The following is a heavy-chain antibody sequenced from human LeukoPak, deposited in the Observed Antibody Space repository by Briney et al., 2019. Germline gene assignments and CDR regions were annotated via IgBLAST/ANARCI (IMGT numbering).Heavy chain of an antibody. CDR1: GGSFSGYY. J-gene: IGHJ3*01. CDR2: INHSGST. V-gene: IGHV4-34*01. CDR3: GGGPKKWPTPQRHAFHL. D-gene: IGHD1-1*01. Sequence: SETLSLTCAVYGGSFSGYYWSWIRQPPGKGLEWIGEINHSGSTNYNPSLKSRVTISVDTSKNQFSLKLSSVTAADTAVYYCGGGPKKWPTPQRHAFHLWGQGTMVTVSS.